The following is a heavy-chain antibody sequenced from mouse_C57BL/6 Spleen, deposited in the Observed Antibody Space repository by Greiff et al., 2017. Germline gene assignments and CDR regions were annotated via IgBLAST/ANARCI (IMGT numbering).Heavy chain of an antibody. CDR3: ARSLGRWYFDV. CDR2: IYWDDDK. D-gene: IGHD4-1*01. CDR1: GFSLSTSGMG. Sequence: QVTLKESGPGILQSSQTLSLTCSFSGFSLSTSGMGVSWIRQPSGKGLEWLAHIYWDDDKRYNPSLKSRLTISKDTSRNQVFLKITSVDTADTATYYCARSLGRWYFDVWGTGTTVTVSS. J-gene: IGHJ1*03. V-gene: IGHV8-12*01.